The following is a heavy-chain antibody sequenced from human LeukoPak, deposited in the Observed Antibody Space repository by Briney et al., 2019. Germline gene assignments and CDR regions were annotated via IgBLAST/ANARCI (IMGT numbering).Heavy chain of an antibody. Sequence: SQTLSLTCAISGDSVSSNSAACNWIRQPPSRGLEWLGRTYYRSKWKSDYAVSLRGRINISPDTSKNQFSLQLNSVSPEDTAVYYCARLVGNSPDYWGQGALVTVSS. CDR3: ARLVGNSPDY. V-gene: IGHV6-1*01. J-gene: IGHJ4*02. CDR1: GDSVSSNSAA. D-gene: IGHD2/OR15-2a*01. CDR2: TYYRSKWKS.